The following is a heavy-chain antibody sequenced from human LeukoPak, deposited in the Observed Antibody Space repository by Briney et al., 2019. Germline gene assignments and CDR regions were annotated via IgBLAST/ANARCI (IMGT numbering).Heavy chain of an antibody. J-gene: IGHJ5*02. D-gene: IGHD2-2*01. CDR2: IIPICGTA. CDR1: GGTFSSYA. V-gene: IGHV1-69*06. Sequence: SVKVSCKASGGTFSSYAICWVRQAPRQGLEWMGGIIPICGTANYAQKFQGRVTITADKSTSTAYMELSSLRSEDTAVYYWPRGARVVVPAASIDWFDPWGQGTLVTVSS. CDR3: PRGARVVVPAASIDWFDP.